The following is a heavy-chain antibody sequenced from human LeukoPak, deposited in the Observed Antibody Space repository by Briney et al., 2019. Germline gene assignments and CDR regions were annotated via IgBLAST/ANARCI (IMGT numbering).Heavy chain of an antibody. CDR2: ISSSISVI. CDR1: GFTFSSYS. D-gene: IGHD6-13*01. CDR3: ASSSWSSEYFHY. J-gene: IGHJ1*01. Sequence: SGGSLRLSCAASGFTFSSYSMNWVRQAPGKGLEWVSCISSSISVIYYADSVKGRFTISRDNSKNTLYLQLNSLRAEDTAVYFCASSSWSSEYFHYWGQGTLVTVSS. V-gene: IGHV3-48*01.